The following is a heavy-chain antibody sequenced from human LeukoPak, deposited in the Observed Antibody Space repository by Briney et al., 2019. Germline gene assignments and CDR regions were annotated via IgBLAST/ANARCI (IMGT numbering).Heavy chain of an antibody. CDR1: GVSISSYY. D-gene: IGHD4-17*01. V-gene: IGHV4-59*08. Sequence: KTSETLSLTCTVSGVSISSYYWSWIRQPPGKGLEWIGYIYYSGSTNYNPSLKSRVTISVDTSKNQFSLKLSSVTAADTAVYYCATLDYGEHWGQGTLVTVSS. J-gene: IGHJ1*01. CDR2: IYYSGST. CDR3: ATLDYGEH.